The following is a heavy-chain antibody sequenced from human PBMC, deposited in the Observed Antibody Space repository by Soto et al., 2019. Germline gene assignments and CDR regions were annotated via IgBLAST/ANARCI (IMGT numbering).Heavy chain of an antibody. CDR1: GFTFSSYA. D-gene: IGHD2-2*01. V-gene: IGHV3-23*01. CDR2: ISGSGGST. Sequence: EVQLLESGGGLVQPGGSLRLSCAASGFTFSSYAMSWVRQAPGKGLEWVSAISGSGGSTYYADSVKGRFTIYRDNSKNTLYLQMNSLRAEDTAVYYCAKTSNYCSSTSCYFGYYYYYMDVWGKGTTVTVSS. J-gene: IGHJ6*03. CDR3: AKTSNYCSSTSCYFGYYYYYMDV.